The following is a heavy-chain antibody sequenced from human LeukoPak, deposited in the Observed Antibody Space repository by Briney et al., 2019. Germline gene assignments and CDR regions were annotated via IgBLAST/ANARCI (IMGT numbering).Heavy chain of an antibody. D-gene: IGHD6-13*01. CDR1: GFTFSSYW. J-gene: IGHJ6*02. V-gene: IGHV3-74*01. CDR3: ARGRYSSSWYADYYYYGMDV. Sequence: GGSLRLSCAASGFTFSSYWMHWVRQAPGKGLVWVSRINSDGSSTSYADSVKGRFTISRDNAKNTLYLQMNSLRAEDTAVYYCARGRYSSSWYADYYYYGMDVWGRGTTVIVSS. CDR2: INSDGSST.